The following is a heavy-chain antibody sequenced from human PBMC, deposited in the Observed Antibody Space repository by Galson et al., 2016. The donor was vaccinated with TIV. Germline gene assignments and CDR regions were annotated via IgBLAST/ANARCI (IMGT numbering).Heavy chain of an antibody. V-gene: IGHV1-69*13. CDR2: TVPMFGIV. CDR1: GGSFRSYA. D-gene: IGHD3-3*01. Sequence: SVKVSCKASGGSFRSYAVTWVRQAPGQGLEWMGGTVPMFGIVTYAQKFQGKITLTADASTSTAYMELRSLRSDDAAVYYCARGGWSGDPGDDHYYYKEVWGKGITVIVSS. J-gene: IGHJ6*03. CDR3: ARGGWSGDPGDDHYYYKEV.